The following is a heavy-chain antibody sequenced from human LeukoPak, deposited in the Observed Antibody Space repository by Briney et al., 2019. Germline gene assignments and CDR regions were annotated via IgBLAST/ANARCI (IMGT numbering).Heavy chain of an antibody. D-gene: IGHD4-11*01. CDR3: ARDRDDYSTPEKDYYYYYGMDV. J-gene: IGHJ6*02. CDR1: GYTFTSYY. V-gene: IGHV1-46*01. Sequence: ASVKVSCKASGYTFTSYYVHWVRQAPGQGLEWMGIINPSGGSTSYAQKFQGRVTMTRDTSTSTVYMELSSLRSEDTAVYYCARDRDDYSTPEKDYYYYYGMDVWGQGTTVTVSS. CDR2: INPSGGST.